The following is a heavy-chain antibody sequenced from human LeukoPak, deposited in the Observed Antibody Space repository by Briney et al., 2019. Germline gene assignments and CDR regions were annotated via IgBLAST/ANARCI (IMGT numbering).Heavy chain of an antibody. CDR1: GGSINTYY. V-gene: IGHV4-4*07. J-gene: IGHJ6*03. CDR3: ARERGLWPAYDYCMDV. D-gene: IGHD3-16*01. Sequence: SETLSLTCTVSGGSINTYYWSWIGQPAGKGLEWIGRIYTSGSTDYNPSLKSRVTMSVDTSKNQFSLKLNSVTAADTAVYYCARERGLWPAYDYCMDVWGKGTMVTVSS. CDR2: IYTSGST.